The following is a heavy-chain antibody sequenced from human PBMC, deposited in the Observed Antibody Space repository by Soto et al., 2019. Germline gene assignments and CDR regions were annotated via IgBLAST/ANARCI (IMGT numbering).Heavy chain of an antibody. D-gene: IGHD6-6*01. CDR2: IYYSGST. CDR3: ARSRRAAPRWFHS. V-gene: IGHV4-31*02. J-gene: IGHJ5*01. Sequence: RVRLHPGKGLEWIGYIYYSGSTYYNPSLKSRVTISVDTSKNQFSLKLSSVTAADTAVYYCARSRRAAPRWFHSWGQATLVTVST.